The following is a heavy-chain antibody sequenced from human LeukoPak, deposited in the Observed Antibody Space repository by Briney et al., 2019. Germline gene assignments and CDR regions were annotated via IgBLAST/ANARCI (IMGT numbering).Heavy chain of an antibody. CDR2: IYPGDSDT. J-gene: IGHJ4*02. V-gene: IGHV5-51*01. CDR3: AFLDSGSSGGLDY. D-gene: IGHD1-26*01. CDR1: GCRFTSYW. Sequence: GASLQISCKGSGCRFTSYWIGWVRQLPGKGLEGMGIIYPGDSDTRYSPSFQGQVTISADKSISTAYLQWSSLKASDTAMYYCAFLDSGSSGGLDYWGQGTLVTVSS.